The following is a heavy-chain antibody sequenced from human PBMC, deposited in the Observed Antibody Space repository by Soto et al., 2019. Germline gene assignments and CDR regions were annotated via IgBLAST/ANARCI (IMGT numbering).Heavy chain of an antibody. CDR3: IHRRRDAGPNGDY. D-gene: IGHD3-16*01. V-gene: IGHV2-5*01. CDR1: GFSLTTDGEG. CDR2: IYWSDSK. J-gene: IGHJ4*02. Sequence: QITLKESGPTLVTPTQTLTLTCSFSGFSLTTDGEGVGWVRQPPGKALEWLALIYWSDSKRYSPSLKNRLTGTKDDSKKQVLLTMTNMDPVDTATYYCIHRRRDAGPNGDYWGQGTLVTVSS.